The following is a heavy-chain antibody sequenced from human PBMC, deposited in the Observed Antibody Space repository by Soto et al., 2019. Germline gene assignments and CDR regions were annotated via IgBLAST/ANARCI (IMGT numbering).Heavy chain of an antibody. Sequence: GGSLRLSCAASGFTFSSYGMHWVRQAPGKGLEWVAVIWYDGSNKYYADSVKGRFTISRDNSKNTLYLQMNSLRAEDTAVYYCARPGGDDAFDIWGQGTMVTVSS. J-gene: IGHJ3*02. V-gene: IGHV3-33*01. CDR1: GFTFSSYG. CDR2: IWYDGSNK. D-gene: IGHD3-10*01. CDR3: ARPGGDDAFDI.